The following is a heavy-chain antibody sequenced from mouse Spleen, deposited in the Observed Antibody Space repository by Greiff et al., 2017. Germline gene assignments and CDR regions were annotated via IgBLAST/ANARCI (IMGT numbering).Heavy chain of an antibody. J-gene: IGHJ2*01. CDR1: GYTFTSYT. CDR2: INPSSGYT. Sequence: QVQLQQSGAELARPGASVKMSCKASGYTFTSYTMHWVKQRPGQGLEWIGYINPSSGYTKYNQKFKDKATLTADKSSSTAYMQLSSLTSEDSAVYYCASSTVDYCDYWGRGTTLTVSS. CDR3: ASSTVDYCDY. V-gene: IGHV1-4*01.